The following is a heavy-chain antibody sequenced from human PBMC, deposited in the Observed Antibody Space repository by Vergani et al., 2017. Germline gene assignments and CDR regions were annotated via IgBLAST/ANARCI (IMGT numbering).Heavy chain of an antibody. Sequence: QVQLVQSGAEVKKPGASVKVSCKASGGTFSSYAISWVRQAPGQGLEWMGRIIPILGIANYAQKFQGRVTITADESTSTAYMELSSLRSEDTAVYYCAREMGRGSIAAALRHWFDPWGQGTLVTVSS. CDR2: IIPILGIA. J-gene: IGHJ5*02. CDR1: GGTFSSYA. V-gene: IGHV1-69*04. CDR3: AREMGRGSIAAALRHWFDP. D-gene: IGHD6-13*01.